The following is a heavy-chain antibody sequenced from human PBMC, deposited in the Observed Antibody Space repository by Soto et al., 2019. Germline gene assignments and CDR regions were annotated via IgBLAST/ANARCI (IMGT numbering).Heavy chain of an antibody. V-gene: IGHV5-51*01. D-gene: IGHD1-1*01. CDR3: AGTTDPTGMMRIRDF. CDR1: GYSFNRYW. Sequence: EVQLVQSGAEVRKPGESLKISCKATGYSFNRYWIGWVRQTPGKGLEWMGIIYPGDSDTRYSPSFEGQFTISADKSASTAYLQWSSLKASDTAMYYCAGTTDPTGMMRIRDFWGQGTLVTVSS. J-gene: IGHJ4*02. CDR2: IYPGDSDT.